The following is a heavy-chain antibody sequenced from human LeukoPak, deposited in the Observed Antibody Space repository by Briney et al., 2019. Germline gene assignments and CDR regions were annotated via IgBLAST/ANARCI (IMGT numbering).Heavy chain of an antibody. CDR1: GGSISSGGYY. CDR2: IYYSGST. D-gene: IGHD4-17*01. CDR3: AREGVNGDNDY. Sequence: SQTLSLTCTVSGGSISSGGYYWSWIRQPPGKGLEWIGSIYYSGSTYYNPSLKSRVTISVDTSKNQFSLKLSSVTAADTAVYYCAREGVNGDNDYWGQGTLVTVSS. J-gene: IGHJ4*02. V-gene: IGHV4-30-2*03.